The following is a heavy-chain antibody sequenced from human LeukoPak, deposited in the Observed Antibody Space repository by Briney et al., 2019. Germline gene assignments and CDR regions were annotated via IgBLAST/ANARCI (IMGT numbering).Heavy chain of an antibody. Sequence: GGSLRLSCAASRFAFSRYWMSWVRQAPGKGLECVANIKEDGSEKYYVDSVKGRFTISRDDAKNSLYLQMNNLRAEDTAVYYCARDSFETDIDYWGQGTLVTVSS. CDR3: ARDSFETDIDY. CDR2: IKEDGSEK. V-gene: IGHV3-7*01. CDR1: RFAFSRYW. J-gene: IGHJ4*02. D-gene: IGHD1-14*01.